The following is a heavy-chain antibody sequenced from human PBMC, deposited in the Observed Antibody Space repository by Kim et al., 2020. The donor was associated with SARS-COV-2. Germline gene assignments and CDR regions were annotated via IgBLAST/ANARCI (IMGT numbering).Heavy chain of an antibody. CDR3: AKATIWGITIPYYFDY. V-gene: IGHV3-23*01. J-gene: IGHJ4*02. CDR1: GFTFSSYA. D-gene: IGHD3-3*01. CDR2: ISGSGGST. Sequence: GGSLRLSCAASGFTFSSYAMSWVRQAPGKGLEWVSAISGSGGSTYYADSVKGRFTISRDNSKNKLYLQMNSLRAEDTAVYYCAKATIWGITIPYYFDYWGQGTLVTVSS.